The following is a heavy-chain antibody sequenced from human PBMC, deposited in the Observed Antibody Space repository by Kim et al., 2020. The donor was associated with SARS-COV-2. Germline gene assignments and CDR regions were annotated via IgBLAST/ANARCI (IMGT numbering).Heavy chain of an antibody. J-gene: IGHJ2*01. CDR1: GGSIRSYY. CDR3: ARAHREWLQDTANWYFDL. V-gene: IGHV4-59*01. CDR2: IYYSGST. D-gene: IGHD3-3*01. Sequence: SETLSLTCTVSGGSIRSYYWSWIRQPPGKGLEWIGYIYYSGSTNYNPSLKSRVTISVDTSKNQFSLKLSSVTAADPAVYYCARAHREWLQDTANWYFDL.